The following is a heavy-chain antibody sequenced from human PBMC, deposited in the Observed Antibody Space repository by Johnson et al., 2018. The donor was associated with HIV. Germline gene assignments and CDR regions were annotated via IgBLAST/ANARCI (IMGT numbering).Heavy chain of an antibody. CDR3: ARDLLGHAFDI. V-gene: IGHV3-64*01. CDR2: ISSNGGST. CDR1: GFTFSSYA. D-gene: IGHD1-26*01. J-gene: IGHJ3*02. Sequence: VQLVESGGGLVQPGGSLRLSCAASGFTFSSYAMHWVRQAPGKGLEYVSAISSNGGSTYYANSVKGRFTISRDNSKNTLYLQMGSLRAEDRAVYYCARDLLGHAFDIWGQGTMVTVSS.